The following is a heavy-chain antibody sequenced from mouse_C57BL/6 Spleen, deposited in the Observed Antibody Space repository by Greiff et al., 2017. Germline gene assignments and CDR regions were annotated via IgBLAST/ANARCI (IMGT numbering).Heavy chain of an antibody. Sequence: QVQLQQPGAELVMPGASVKLSCKASGYTFTSYWMHWVKQRPGQGLEWIGEIDPSDSYTNYNQKFKGKATLTVDQSSSTAYMQLSSLTSEDAAVYYCARKENYDDAMDYWGQGTSVTVSS. CDR3: ARKENYDDAMDY. CDR1: GYTFTSYW. D-gene: IGHD2-4*01. V-gene: IGHV1-69*01. J-gene: IGHJ4*01. CDR2: IDPSDSYT.